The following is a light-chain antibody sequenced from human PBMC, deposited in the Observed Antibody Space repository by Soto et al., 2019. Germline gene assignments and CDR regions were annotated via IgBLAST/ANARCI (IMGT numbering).Light chain of an antibody. CDR3: VTWDSGMSEVV. CDR1: SSHIGNNY. Sequence: QSVLTQPPSVSAAPGQTVTISCSGSSSHIGNNYVSWYQHLPGTAPQVLIYDNNKRSSGIPDRFSGSKSGTSATLAISGLQTGDEADYHCVTWDSGMSEVVFGGGTKLTVL. V-gene: IGLV1-51*01. CDR2: DNN. J-gene: IGLJ2*01.